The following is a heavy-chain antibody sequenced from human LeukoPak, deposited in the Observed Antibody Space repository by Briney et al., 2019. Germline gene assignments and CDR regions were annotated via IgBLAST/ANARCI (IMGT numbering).Heavy chain of an antibody. CDR2: IYHSGST. CDR3: ARMSGSYFVLDY. Sequence: SETLSLTCTVSGYSISSGYYWGWIRQPPGKGLEWIGSIYHSGSTYYNPSLKSRVTISVDTSKNQFSLKLSSVTAADTAVYYCARMSGSYFVLDYWGQGTLVTVSS. J-gene: IGHJ4*02. V-gene: IGHV4-38-2*02. CDR1: GYSISSGYY. D-gene: IGHD1-26*01.